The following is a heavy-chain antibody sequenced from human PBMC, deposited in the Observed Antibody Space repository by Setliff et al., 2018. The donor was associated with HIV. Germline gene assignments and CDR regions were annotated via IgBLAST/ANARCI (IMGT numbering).Heavy chain of an antibody. V-gene: IGHV3-23*01. J-gene: IGHJ4*02. D-gene: IGHD3-22*01. CDR2: ISNSGGNT. Sequence: GGSLRLSCKGSGFTFKIYAMSWLRQAPGKGLEWVSAISNSGGNTYYADSVKGRFTISRDNSENTLYLQMNSLRPEDTAIYYCAKEVPYSNGFMYFDYWGQGTLVTVSS. CDR1: GFTFKIYA. CDR3: AKEVPYSNGFMYFDY.